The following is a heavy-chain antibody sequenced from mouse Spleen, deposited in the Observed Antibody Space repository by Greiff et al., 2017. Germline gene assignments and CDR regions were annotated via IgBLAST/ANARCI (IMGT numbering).Heavy chain of an antibody. Sequence: VQLQQPGAELVMPGASVKLSCKASGYTFTSYWMHWVKQRPGQGLEWIGEIDPSDSYTNYNQKFKGKATLTVDKSSSTAYMQLSSLTSEDSAVYYCARCTTVVARDWYFDVWGTGTTVTVSS. V-gene: IGHV1-69*01. D-gene: IGHD1-1*01. CDR3: ARCTTVVARDWYFDV. CDR1: GYTFTSYW. CDR2: IDPSDSYT. J-gene: IGHJ1*03.